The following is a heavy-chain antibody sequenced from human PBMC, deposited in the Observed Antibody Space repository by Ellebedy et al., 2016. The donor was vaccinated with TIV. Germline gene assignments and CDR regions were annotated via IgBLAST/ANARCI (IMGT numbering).Heavy chain of an antibody. J-gene: IGHJ6*03. Sequence: GGSLRLXCAASGFTFSSYSMNWVRQAPGKGLEWVSSISSSSSYIYYADSVKGRFTISRDNAKNSLYLQMNNLRAEDTAVYYCARDEIWRDWNYAYYYYYMDVWGKGTTVTVSS. CDR1: GFTFSSYS. V-gene: IGHV3-21*01. CDR3: ARDEIWRDWNYAYYYYYMDV. D-gene: IGHD1-7*01. CDR2: ISSSSSYI.